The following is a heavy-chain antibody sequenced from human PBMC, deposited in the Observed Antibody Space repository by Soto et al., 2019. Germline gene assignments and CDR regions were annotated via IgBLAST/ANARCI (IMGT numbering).Heavy chain of an antibody. CDR2: ISAYNGNT. CDR1: GYTFNSYG. D-gene: IGHD6-13*01. CDR3: ARDWETEAAAGTISGGY. J-gene: IGHJ4*02. Sequence: ASVKVSCKASGYTFNSYGISWVRQDTGQGLEWMGWISAYNGNTNYAQKLQGRVTMTTDTSTSTAYMELRSLRSDDTAVYYCARDWETEAAAGTISGGYWGQGTLVTVSS. V-gene: IGHV1-18*01.